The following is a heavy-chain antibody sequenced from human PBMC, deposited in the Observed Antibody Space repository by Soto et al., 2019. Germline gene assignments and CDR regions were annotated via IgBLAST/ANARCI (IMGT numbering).Heavy chain of an antibody. CDR2: INHSGST. CDR3: ARGKICMVGAVIKGLRGMDV. CDR1: GGSFSGYY. D-gene: IGHD3-10*01. Sequence: PSETLSLTCAVYGGSFSGYYWSWIRQPPGKGLEWIGEINHSGSTNYNPSLKSRVTISVDTSKNQFSLKLSSVTAADTAVYYCARGKICMVGAVIKGLRGMDVWG. J-gene: IGHJ6*01. V-gene: IGHV4-34*01.